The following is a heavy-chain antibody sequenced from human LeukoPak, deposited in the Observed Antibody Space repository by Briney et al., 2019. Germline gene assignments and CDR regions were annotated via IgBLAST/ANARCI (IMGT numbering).Heavy chain of an antibody. J-gene: IGHJ3*02. CDR1: GFTFSTYG. V-gene: IGHV3-21*01. CDR3: ARKDGYNSTDAFDI. D-gene: IGHD5-24*01. CDR2: ISSSSSYI. Sequence: GGSLRLSCAASGFTFSTYGMHWVRQAPGKGLEWVSSISSSSSYIYYADSLKGRFTISRDNAKNSLYLQMNSLRAEDTAVYYCARKDGYNSTDAFDIWGQGTMVTVSS.